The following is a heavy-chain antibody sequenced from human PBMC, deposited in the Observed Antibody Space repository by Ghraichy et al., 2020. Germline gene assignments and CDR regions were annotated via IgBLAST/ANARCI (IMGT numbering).Heavy chain of an antibody. Sequence: SETLSLTCTVSGGSLDSRIYYWGWIRQPPGKGLEWIASVFYTGSPSYNPSLSSRATISVDPTKTRFSLELTSVTAADTSVYFCVSSEGYISSDHFFDFWGQGTLVSVTS. CDR2: VFYTGSP. CDR1: GGSLDSRIYY. V-gene: IGHV4-39*01. CDR3: VSSEGYISSDHFFDF. J-gene: IGHJ4*02. D-gene: IGHD5-12*01.